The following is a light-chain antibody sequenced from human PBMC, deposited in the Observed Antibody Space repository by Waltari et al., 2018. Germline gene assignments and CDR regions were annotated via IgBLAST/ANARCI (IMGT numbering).Light chain of an antibody. Sequence: QLVLTQSPSASASLGASVKLTCTLSSGHTSNIVACLQQPPEKGPRYLMKVNSDGSHSKGDEIPDRCSGSSSGAERYLTISSLQSEDEADYYCQTGGHGTWVFGGGTKLTVL. CDR1: SGHTSNI. V-gene: IGLV4-69*01. CDR2: VNSDGSH. CDR3: QTGGHGTWV. J-gene: IGLJ3*02.